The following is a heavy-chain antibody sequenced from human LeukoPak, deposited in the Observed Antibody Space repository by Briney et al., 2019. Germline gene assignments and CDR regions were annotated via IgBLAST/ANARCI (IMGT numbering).Heavy chain of an antibody. CDR1: GYTFTSYG. CDR3: ARVPQGWSHFDY. V-gene: IGHV1-18*01. CDR2: ISAYNGNT. Sequence: VASVKVSCKASGYTFTSYGINWVRQAPGQGLEWMGWISAYNGNTNYAQKLQGRVTMTTDTSTSTAYMELRSLRSDDTAVYYCARVPQGWSHFDYWGQGTLVTVSS. D-gene: IGHD6-19*01. J-gene: IGHJ4*02.